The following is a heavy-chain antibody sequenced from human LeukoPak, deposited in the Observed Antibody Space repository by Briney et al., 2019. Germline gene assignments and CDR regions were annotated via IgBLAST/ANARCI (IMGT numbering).Heavy chain of an antibody. J-gene: IGHJ6*03. V-gene: IGHV3-23*01. CDR1: GFTFSSYA. Sequence: RGSLRLSCAASGFTFSSYAMTWGRQAPRKGLEWVSSISGSGDRTYHADSVKGRFTISRDNSKNTLYLQMDPLRADDTAVYYCAKVLGPVARGYMDVWGKGTPVTVSS. D-gene: IGHD2-2*01. CDR2: ISGSGDRT. CDR3: AKVLGPVARGYMDV.